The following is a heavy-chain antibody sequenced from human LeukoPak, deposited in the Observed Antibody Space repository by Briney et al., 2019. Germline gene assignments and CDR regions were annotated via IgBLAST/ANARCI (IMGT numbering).Heavy chain of an antibody. V-gene: IGHV4-4*07. CDR1: GGSINSYY. D-gene: IGHD1-26*01. Sequence: SETLSLTCTVSGGSINSYYWGWVRQAAGKGLEWIGRIHTTGTTYYSPSLKSRLTMSVDTSKNQFSLNLRSVTAADTALYYCGRQGYTAAYYFLDYWSQGTLVTVSS. CDR3: GRQGYTAAYYFLDY. CDR2: IHTTGTT. J-gene: IGHJ4*02.